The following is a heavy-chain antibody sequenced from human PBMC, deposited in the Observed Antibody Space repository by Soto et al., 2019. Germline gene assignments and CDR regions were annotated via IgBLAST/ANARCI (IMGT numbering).Heavy chain of an antibody. CDR3: ARPDLHSSGWYYFDY. D-gene: IGHD6-19*01. CDR1: GFTFSSYA. Sequence: PGGSLRLSCAASGFTFSSYAMHWVRQAPGKGLEWVAVISYDGSNKYYADSVKGRFTISRDNSKNTLYLQMNSLRAEDTAVYYCARPDLHSSGWYYFDYWGQGTLVTVSS. J-gene: IGHJ4*02. CDR2: ISYDGSNK. V-gene: IGHV3-30-3*01.